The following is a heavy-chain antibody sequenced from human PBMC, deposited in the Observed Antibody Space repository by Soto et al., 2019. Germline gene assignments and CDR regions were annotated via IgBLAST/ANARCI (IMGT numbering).Heavy chain of an antibody. CDR1: GGSVSSDSYY. Sequence: SETLSLTCTVSGGSVSSDSYYWTWIRQPPGKGLEWIGLIYNSGDTNYNPSLKSRVTMSLDTSKNQFSLKLNSVTAADTAVYYCARDTGTAPGRGSPHHWGQGTMVTVYS. D-gene: IGHD6-25*01. CDR2: IYNSGDT. J-gene: IGHJ5*02. V-gene: IGHV4-61*01. CDR3: ARDTGTAPGRGSPHH.